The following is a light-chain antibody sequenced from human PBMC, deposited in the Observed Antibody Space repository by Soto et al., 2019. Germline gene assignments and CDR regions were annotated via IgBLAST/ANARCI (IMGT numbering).Light chain of an antibody. Sequence: DIVLTQSPDSLAVSLGERATINCKSSQSVLYSSNNKNYLAWYQQKPGQPPKLLIYWASTRESGVPDRFSGNGSCTDFTLTSGSLHVGGVGVYYCQEYYCAEYTVGQG. V-gene: IGKV4-1*01. J-gene: IGKJ2*01. CDR2: WAS. CDR3: QEYYCAEYT. CDR1: QSVLYSSNNKNY.